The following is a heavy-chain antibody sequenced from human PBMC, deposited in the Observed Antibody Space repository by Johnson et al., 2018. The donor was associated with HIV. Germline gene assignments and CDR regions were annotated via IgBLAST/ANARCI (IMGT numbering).Heavy chain of an antibody. Sequence: QVQLVESGGGVVQPGKSLTLSCVASGLSFSNFGIHWVRQAPGKGPEWVAVISFDGNLKKYADSVKGRFTISRDNSKSTLNLQMNSLRAEDTAIYYCAKDQGFVYGGNSDAFDIWGQGTMVTVSS. D-gene: IGHD4-23*01. CDR1: GLSFSNFG. J-gene: IGHJ3*02. CDR2: ISFDGNLK. V-gene: IGHV3-30*18. CDR3: AKDQGFVYGGNSDAFDI.